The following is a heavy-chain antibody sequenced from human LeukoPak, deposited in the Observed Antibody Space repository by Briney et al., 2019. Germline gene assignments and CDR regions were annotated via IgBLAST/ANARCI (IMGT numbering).Heavy chain of an antibody. CDR2: ISWNSGSI. Sequence: GGSLRLSCAASGFTFDDYAMHWVRQAPGKGLEWVSGISWNSGSIGYADSVKGRFTISRDNAKNSLYLQMNSLTAEDTALYYCAKDRPGDSSGYYPFGYYYGMDVWGQGTTVTVSS. V-gene: IGHV3-9*01. J-gene: IGHJ6*02. CDR1: GFTFDDYA. D-gene: IGHD3-22*01. CDR3: AKDRPGDSSGYYPFGYYYGMDV.